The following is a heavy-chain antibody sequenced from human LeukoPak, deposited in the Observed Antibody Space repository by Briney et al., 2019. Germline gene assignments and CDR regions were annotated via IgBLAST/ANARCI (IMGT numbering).Heavy chain of an antibody. CDR1: GGSISSGGYY. CDR2: IFYTGTT. J-gene: IGHJ6*04. CDR3: AREVIAAIIDYGDSYHYYGMDV. V-gene: IGHV4-31*03. Sequence: SQTLSLTCTVSGGSISSGGYYWSWIRQLPGKGLEWIGYIFYTGTTYHNPSLKSRVSISVDTSNNQFSLKLTSVTAADTAVYYCAREVIAAIIDYGDSYHYYGMDVWGKGTTVTVSS. D-gene: IGHD4-17*01.